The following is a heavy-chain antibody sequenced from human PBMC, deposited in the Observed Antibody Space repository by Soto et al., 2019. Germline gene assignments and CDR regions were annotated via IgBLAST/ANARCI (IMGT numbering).Heavy chain of an antibody. CDR1: GFTFSDNL. V-gene: IGHV1-3*01. J-gene: IGHJ3*01. Sequence: QVQLVQSGAELKKPGAAVNISRTDAGFTFSDNLIKCVRQAPGQGLEWMGWLNPDTGNTRYSETFQGRVTISRHSTASIAYLELSDLETEDTALYFCARDRHSGGPRANYALDVWGQGTMITVSS. CDR2: LNPDTGNT. D-gene: IGHD6-25*01. CDR3: ARDRHSGGPRANYALDV.